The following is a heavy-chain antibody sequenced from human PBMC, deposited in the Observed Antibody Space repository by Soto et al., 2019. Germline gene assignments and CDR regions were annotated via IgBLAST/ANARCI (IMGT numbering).Heavy chain of an antibody. Sequence: QVQLQESGPGLVKPSGTLSLTCAVSGGSISSSNWWSWVRQPPGKGLEWIGEIYHSGGTNYNPSRKSRVTISVDKSKNQFSLKLRSVTAADTAVYYCARTRSGRAPPSFDYWGQGTLVTVSS. V-gene: IGHV4-4*02. CDR3: ARTRSGRAPPSFDY. CDR1: GGSISSSNW. D-gene: IGHD1-26*01. CDR2: IYHSGGT. J-gene: IGHJ4*02.